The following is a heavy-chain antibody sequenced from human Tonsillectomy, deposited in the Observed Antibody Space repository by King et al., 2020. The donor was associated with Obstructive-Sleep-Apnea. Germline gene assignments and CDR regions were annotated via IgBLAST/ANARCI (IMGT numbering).Heavy chain of an antibody. CDR1: GNTFTGYY. D-gene: IGHD5-12*01. J-gene: IGHJ4*02. V-gene: IGHV1-2*02. Sequence: VQLVESGAEVKKPGASVKVSCKASGNTFTGYYIHWVRQAPGQGLEWMGWINPNSGGTNYAQTFQGRVTMTRDTSISTVYMELSRLRSDDTAVYYCARVPVYSGYDWVDYWGQGTLVTVSS. CDR3: ARVPVYSGYDWVDY. CDR2: INPNSGGT.